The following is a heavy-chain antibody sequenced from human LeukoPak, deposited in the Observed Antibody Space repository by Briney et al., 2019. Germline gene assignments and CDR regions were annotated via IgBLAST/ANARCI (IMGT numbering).Heavy chain of an antibody. D-gene: IGHD4-11*01. J-gene: IGHJ4*02. CDR2: IYPGGST. CDR1: GGSISSSY. Sequence: SETLSLTCTVSGGSISSSYWSWIRQPPGKGLEWIGNIYPGGSTDYNPSLKSRVAISVDTSYNEVSLKLSSVTAAVTAVYYCASRMTTGHPYFDAWSQGTLVTVSS. V-gene: IGHV4-4*09. CDR3: ASRMTTGHPYFDA.